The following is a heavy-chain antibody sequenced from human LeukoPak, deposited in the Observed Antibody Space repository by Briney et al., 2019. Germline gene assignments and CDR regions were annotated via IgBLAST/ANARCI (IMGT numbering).Heavy chain of an antibody. CDR2: IYYSGST. D-gene: IGHD3-22*01. CDR3: ARDLNYDSSGGFDN. J-gene: IGHJ4*02. CDR1: GGSINSGGYY. Sequence: KPSQTLSLTRTVSGGSINSGGYYWSWIRQHPGKGLEWIGYIYYSGSTYYNPSLKSRVTMSVDTSKNQFSLKLSSVTAADTAVYYCARDLNYDSSGGFDNWGQGTLVTVSS. V-gene: IGHV4-31*03.